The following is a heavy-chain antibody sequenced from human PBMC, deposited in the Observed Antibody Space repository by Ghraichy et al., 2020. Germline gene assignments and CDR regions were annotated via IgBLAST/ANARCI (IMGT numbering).Heavy chain of an antibody. D-gene: IGHD3-9*01. V-gene: IGHV3-53*01. Sequence: GGSLRLSCAASGFTVSSNYMSWVRQAPGKGLEWVSVIYSGGSTYYADSVKGRFTISRDNSKNTLYLQMNSLRAEDTAVYYCAREGGYDILTGYYLAAFDPWGQGTLVTVSS. J-gene: IGHJ5*02. CDR1: GFTVSSNY. CDR3: AREGGYDILTGYYLAAFDP. CDR2: IYSGGST.